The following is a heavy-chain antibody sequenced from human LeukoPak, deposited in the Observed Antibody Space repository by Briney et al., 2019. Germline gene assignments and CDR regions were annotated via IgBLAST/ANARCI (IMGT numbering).Heavy chain of an antibody. D-gene: IGHD3-22*01. CDR2: IIPIFGTA. CDR1: GGTFSSYA. J-gene: IGHJ6*03. V-gene: IGHV1-69*06. CDR3: ARERYYDSTRRAYFYYYIDV. Sequence: ASVKVSCKASGGTFSSYAISWVRQAPGQGLEWMGGIIPIFGTANYAQKFQGRVTITADKSTSTAYMELRSLRSDDSAVYYCARERYYDSTRRAYFYYYIDVWGKGTTVTVSS.